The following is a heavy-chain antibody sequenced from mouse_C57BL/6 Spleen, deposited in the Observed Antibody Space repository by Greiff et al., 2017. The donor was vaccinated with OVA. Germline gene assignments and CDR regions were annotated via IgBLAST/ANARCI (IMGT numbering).Heavy chain of an antibody. Sequence: EVKLVESGGGLVKPGGSLKLSCAASGFTFSDYGMHWVRQAPEKGLEWVAYISSGSSTIYYADTGKGRFTISRDNAKNTLFLQMTSLRSEDTAMYYCASGVTEAYWGQGTLVTVSA. J-gene: IGHJ3*01. CDR2: ISSGSSTI. V-gene: IGHV5-17*01. CDR1: GFTFSDYG. CDR3: ASGVTEAY. D-gene: IGHD2-2*01.